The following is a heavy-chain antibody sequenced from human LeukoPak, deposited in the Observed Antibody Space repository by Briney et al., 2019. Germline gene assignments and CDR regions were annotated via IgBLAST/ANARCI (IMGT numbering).Heavy chain of an antibody. CDR3: ASGLELDY. J-gene: IGHJ4*02. V-gene: IGHV3-7*03. CDR2: IKQDGSEK. Sequence: GGSLRLSCAASGFTFRSYWMRWVRRAPGKGLEWVANIKQDGSEKNYVDSVKGRFTISRDNAKNSLYLQMNSLRAEDTAVYYCASGLELDYWGQGTLVTVSS. CDR1: GFTFRSYW.